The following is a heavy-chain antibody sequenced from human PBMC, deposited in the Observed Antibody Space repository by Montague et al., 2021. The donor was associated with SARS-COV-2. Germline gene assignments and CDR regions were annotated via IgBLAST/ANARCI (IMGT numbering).Heavy chain of an antibody. CDR3: ARGPRITMIVVIITDIWFDP. V-gene: IGHV4-34*01. Sequence: SETLSLTCAVYGGSVSDYYWSWIRQPPGKGLEWMGEINHSGSTXXXPSXXXRVTTSVDTSKNQFSLKLTSVTAADTAVYYCARGPRITMIVVIITDIWFDPWGQGTLVTVSS. J-gene: IGHJ5*02. CDR2: INHSGST. CDR1: GGSVSDYY. D-gene: IGHD3-22*01.